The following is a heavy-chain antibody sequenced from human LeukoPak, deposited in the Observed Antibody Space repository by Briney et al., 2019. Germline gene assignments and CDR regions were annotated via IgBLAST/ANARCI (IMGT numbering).Heavy chain of an antibody. V-gene: IGHV4-59*01. CDR1: GGSISSYY. J-gene: IGHJ4*02. Sequence: PSETLSLTCTVSGGSISSYYWSWIRQPPGKGLEWIGYIYYSGSTNYNPSLKSRVTISVDTSKNQFSLKLSSVTAADTAVYYCARGDGYNLGYWGQGTLVAVSS. D-gene: IGHD5-24*01. CDR3: ARGDGYNLGY. CDR2: IYYSGST.